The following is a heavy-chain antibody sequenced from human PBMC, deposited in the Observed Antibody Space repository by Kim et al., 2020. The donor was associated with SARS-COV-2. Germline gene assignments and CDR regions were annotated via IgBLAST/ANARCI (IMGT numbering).Heavy chain of an antibody. CDR2: IRSKTYGGTT. J-gene: IGHJ4*02. CDR1: GFSFGDYP. Sequence: GGSLRLSCTTSGFSFGDYPMSWVRQAPGKGLEWVGFIRSKTYGGTTEYAASVKGRFTISRDESKSIAYLQRNSLKTQDTAVYYCTRDPRYIYGQRKYYLDNWGQGTMVTVSS. CDR3: TRDPRYIYGQRKYYLDN. V-gene: IGHV3-49*04. D-gene: IGHD5-18*01.